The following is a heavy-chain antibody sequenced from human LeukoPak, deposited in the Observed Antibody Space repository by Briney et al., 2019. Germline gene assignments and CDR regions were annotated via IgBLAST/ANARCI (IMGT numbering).Heavy chain of an antibody. Sequence: PSETLPLTCTLSGRSISSYYWSWIRQPPGKGREWVGYIYYSVSTNYHPSLKSRSTIPVDTPKNQCSLKLTCVTAPSTPVHYCARHACGGDCNFYYHNYCMDGWSQGTTVTVSS. CDR3: ARHACGGDCNFYYHNYCMDG. V-gene: IGHV4-59*08. D-gene: IGHD2-21*02. J-gene: IGHJ6*02. CDR2: IYYSVST. CDR1: GRSISSYY.